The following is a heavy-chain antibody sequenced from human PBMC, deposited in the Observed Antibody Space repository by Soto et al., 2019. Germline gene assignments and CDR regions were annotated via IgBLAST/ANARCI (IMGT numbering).Heavy chain of an antibody. V-gene: IGHV1-58*01. CDR1: GLTFTSSA. J-gene: IGHJ6*02. CDR3: AATYSGYDYPYYYYGMDV. D-gene: IGHD5-12*01. CDR2: IVVGSGNT. Sequence: SVKVSCKASGLTFTSSAVQWVRQARGQRLEWIGWIVVGSGNTNYAQKFQERVTITRDMSTSTAYMELSSLRSEDTAVYYCAATYSGYDYPYYYYGMDVWGQGTTVTVSS.